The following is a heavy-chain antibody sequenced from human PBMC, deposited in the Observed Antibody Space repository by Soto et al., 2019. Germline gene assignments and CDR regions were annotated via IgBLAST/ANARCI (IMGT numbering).Heavy chain of an antibody. J-gene: IGHJ6*03. CDR2: IWSDGSSK. CDR1: GFTFSNYG. V-gene: IGHV3-33*01. CDR3: ARGDGDCRSTSCYEDDYYYYRDV. D-gene: IGHD2-2*01. Sequence: QVELVESGGGVVQPGRSLTLSCAASGFTFSNYGMHWVRQAPGKGLDWVAVIWSDGSSKYYADSVKGRFTISRDNSKNTLDVQMNSLRAEDTAVYFCARGDGDCRSTSCYEDDYYYYRDVWSKGSTVTVSS.